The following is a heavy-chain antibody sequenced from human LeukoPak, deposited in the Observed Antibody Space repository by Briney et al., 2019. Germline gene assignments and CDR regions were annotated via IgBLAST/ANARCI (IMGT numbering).Heavy chain of an antibody. CDR1: GFTFSNYG. V-gene: IGHV3-30*18. CDR2: IPYDSSNK. D-gene: IGHD2-2*02. Sequence: GGSLRLSCAASGFTFSNYGMHWLRQAPGNGLEWVAVIPYDSSNKYYTDSVKGRFTISRDNSENTLYLQMNSLRAEDTAVYYCAKNRIPTAITPDSWGQGTLVTVSS. CDR3: AKNRIPTAITPDS. J-gene: IGHJ5*01.